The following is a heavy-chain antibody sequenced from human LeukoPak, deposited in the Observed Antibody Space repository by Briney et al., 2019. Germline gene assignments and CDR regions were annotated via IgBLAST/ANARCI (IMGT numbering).Heavy chain of an antibody. CDR2: IYPGDSDT. CDR3: ARPTNYFDSSGYYF. J-gene: IGHJ4*02. CDR1: GYSFNSYL. V-gene: IGHV5-51*01. Sequence: GESLKISRKGSGYSFNSYLIGWVRQMPGKGLEWMGIIYPGDSDTRYSPSFQGQVTISADKSISTAYLQWRSLKASDTAMYYCARPTNYFDSSGYYFWGQGTLVTVSS. D-gene: IGHD3-22*01.